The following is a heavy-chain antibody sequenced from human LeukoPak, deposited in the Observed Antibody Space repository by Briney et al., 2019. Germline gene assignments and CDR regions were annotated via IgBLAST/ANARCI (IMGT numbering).Heavy chain of an antibody. CDR2: ISYDGSNK. Sequence: GGSLRLSCAASGFTFSSYAMHWVRQAPGKGLEWVAVISYDGSNKYYADSVKGRFTTSRDNSKNTLYLQMNSLRAEDTAVYYCARDLDIVVVPAARVDAFDIWGQGTMVTVSS. D-gene: IGHD2-2*03. CDR1: GFTFSSYA. V-gene: IGHV3-30*04. J-gene: IGHJ3*02. CDR3: ARDLDIVVVPAARVDAFDI.